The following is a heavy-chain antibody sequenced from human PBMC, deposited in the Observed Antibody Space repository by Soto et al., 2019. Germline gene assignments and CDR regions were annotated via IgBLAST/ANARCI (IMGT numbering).Heavy chain of an antibody. CDR2: IWYDGSNK. V-gene: IGHV3-33*01. D-gene: IGHD3-9*01. CDR1: GFTFSSYG. CDR3: ARDPERSGYDILTGYYWSYYYYGMDV. Sequence: GGSLRLSCAASGFTFSSYGMHWVRQAPGKGLEWVAVIWYDGSNKYYADSVKGRFTISRDNSKNTLYLQMNSLRAEDTAVYYCARDPERSGYDILTGYYWSYYYYGMDVWGQRTTVTVSS. J-gene: IGHJ6*02.